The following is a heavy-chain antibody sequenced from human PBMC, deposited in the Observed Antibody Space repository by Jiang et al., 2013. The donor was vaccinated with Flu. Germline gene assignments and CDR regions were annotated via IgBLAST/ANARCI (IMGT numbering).Heavy chain of an antibody. J-gene: IGHJ4*02. D-gene: IGHD3-3*01. CDR1: GGSVSSGSYY. V-gene: IGHV4-61*01. Sequence: LLKPSETLSLTCTVSGGSVSSGSYYWSWIRQPPGKGLEWIGYIYYSGSTNYNPSLRSRVTISVDTSKNQFSLKLSSVTAADTAVYYCATSYDFWSGPFFDYWGQGTLVTVSS. CDR2: IYYSGST. CDR3: ATSYDFWSGPFFDY.